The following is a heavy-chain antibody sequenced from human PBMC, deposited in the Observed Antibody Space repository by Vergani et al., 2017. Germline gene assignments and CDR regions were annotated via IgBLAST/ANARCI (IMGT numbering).Heavy chain of an antibody. Sequence: QVQLVQSGAEVKKPGASVKVSCKASGYTFSSYNMHWVRQAPGQGLEWMGIINPSGGSTSYAQKFQGRVTMTRDTSTSTVYMELSSLRSEDSAVYYCARDMVRGVIPLNYGMDVWGQGTTVTVSS. CDR1: GYTFSSYN. D-gene: IGHD3-10*01. CDR3: ARDMVRGVIPLNYGMDV. CDR2: INPSGGST. V-gene: IGHV1-46*03. J-gene: IGHJ6*02.